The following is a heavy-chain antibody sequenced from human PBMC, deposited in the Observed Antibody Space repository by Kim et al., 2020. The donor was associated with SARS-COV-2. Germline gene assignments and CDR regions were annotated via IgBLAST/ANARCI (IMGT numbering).Heavy chain of an antibody. J-gene: IGHJ3*02. CDR1: GYTFTSYA. D-gene: IGHD3-10*01. Sequence: ASVKVSCKASGYTFTSYAMNWVRQAPGQGLEWMGWINTNTGNPTYAQGFTGRFVFSLDTPVSTAYLQISSLKAEDTAVYYCARVHVLLWFGGAFDIWGQGTMVTVSS. V-gene: IGHV7-4-1*02. CDR2: INTNTGNP. CDR3: ARVHVLLWFGGAFDI.